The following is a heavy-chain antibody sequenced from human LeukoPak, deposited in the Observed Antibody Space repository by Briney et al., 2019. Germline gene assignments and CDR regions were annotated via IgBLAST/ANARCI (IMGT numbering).Heavy chain of an antibody. J-gene: IGHJ4*02. CDR1: GGSFSGYY. CDR3: ARGVEDPSYYDSSGSNGVYFDY. Sequence: SETLSLTCAVYGGSFSGYYWSWIRQPPGKGLEWIGEINHSGSTNYNPSLKSRVTISVDTSKNQFSLKLSSVTAADTAVYYCARGVEDPSYYDSSGSNGVYFDYWGQGTLVTVSS. V-gene: IGHV4-34*01. CDR2: INHSGST. D-gene: IGHD3-22*01.